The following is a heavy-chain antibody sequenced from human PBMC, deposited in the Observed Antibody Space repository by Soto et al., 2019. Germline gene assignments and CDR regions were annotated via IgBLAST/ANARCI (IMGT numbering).Heavy chain of an antibody. CDR3: GRCRYYYYGMDV. CDR1: GYSFTSYG. CDR2: ISPYNGRT. V-gene: IGHV1-18*01. Sequence: ASVKVSCKASGYSFTSYGIGWVRQVPGQGPEWMGWISPYNGRTNYAQSVKGRVVMTTDISTNTVYLELRSLRSDDSAIYYCGRCRYYYYGMDVWGQGTTVTVSS. J-gene: IGHJ6*02.